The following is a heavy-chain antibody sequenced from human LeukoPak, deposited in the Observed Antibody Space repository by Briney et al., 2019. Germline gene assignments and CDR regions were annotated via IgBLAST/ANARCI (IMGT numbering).Heavy chain of an antibody. V-gene: IGHV4-39*01. Sequence: SETLSLTCTVSGGSVSSGYYYWGWIRQPPGKGLEWIGSIYYSGSTYYNPSLKSRVTISVDTSKNQFSLKLSSVTAADTAVYYCARHQMAVRTLDYWGQGTLVTVSS. CDR2: IYYSGST. CDR3: ARHQMAVRTLDY. CDR1: GGSVSSGYYY. J-gene: IGHJ4*02. D-gene: IGHD5-24*01.